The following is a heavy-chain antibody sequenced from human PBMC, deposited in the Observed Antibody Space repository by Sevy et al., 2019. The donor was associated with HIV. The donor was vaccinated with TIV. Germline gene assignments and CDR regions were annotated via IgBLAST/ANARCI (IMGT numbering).Heavy chain of an antibody. J-gene: IGHJ4*02. CDR2: ISGGGGST. V-gene: IGHV3-23*01. CDR1: GFTFSRYA. Sequence: GGSLRLSCAASGFTFSRYAMSWVRQAPGKGLEWVSTISGGGGSTYYADSVKGRFSISRDNSKNTLYLQLNSLRAEDTDVYYCAKAPGDDILTGYYALFDHWGQGTLVTVSS. D-gene: IGHD3-9*01. CDR3: AKAPGDDILTGYYALFDH.